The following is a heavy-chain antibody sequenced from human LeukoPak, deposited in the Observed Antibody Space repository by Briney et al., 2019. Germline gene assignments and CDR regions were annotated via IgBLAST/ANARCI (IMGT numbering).Heavy chain of an antibody. CDR2: IYSGSTI. Sequence: GGSLRLSCATSGFTVSSMSMSWVRQAPGQGLEWVSVIYSGSTIYYADSVKGRFTISRDNAKNSLYLQMNSLRAKDTAVYYCAELGITMIGGVWGKGTTVTISS. V-gene: IGHV3-69-1*02. J-gene: IGHJ6*04. CDR1: GFTVSSMS. D-gene: IGHD3-10*02. CDR3: AELGITMIGGV.